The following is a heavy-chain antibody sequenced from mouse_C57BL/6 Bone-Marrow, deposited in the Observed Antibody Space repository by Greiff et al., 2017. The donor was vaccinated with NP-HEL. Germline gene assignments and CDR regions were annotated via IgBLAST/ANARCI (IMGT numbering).Heavy chain of an antibody. D-gene: IGHD1-1*01. CDR3: AIYYYGSSYDFDY. CDR1: GYTFTSYW. J-gene: IGHJ2*01. Sequence: QVQLKQPGAELVKPGASVKVSCKASGYTFTSYWMHWVKQRPGQGLEWIGRIHPSDSDTNYNQKFKGKATLTVDKSSSTAYMQLSSLTSEDSAVYYCAIYYYGSSYDFDYWGQGTTLTVSS. V-gene: IGHV1-74*01. CDR2: IHPSDSDT.